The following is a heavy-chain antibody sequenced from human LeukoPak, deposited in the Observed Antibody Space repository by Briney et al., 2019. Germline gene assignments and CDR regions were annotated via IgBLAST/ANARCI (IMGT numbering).Heavy chain of an antibody. V-gene: IGHV3-33*01. CDR3: ARGVTHIPAAMQFDY. CDR2: IWYDGSNK. J-gene: IGHJ4*02. Sequence: GRSLRLSCAASGFTFSSYGMHWVRQAPGKGLEWVAVIWYDGSNKYYADSVKGRFTISRDNSKNTLYLQMNSLRAEDTAVYYCARGVTHIPAAMQFDYWGQGTLVTVSS. D-gene: IGHD2-2*01. CDR1: GFTFSSYG.